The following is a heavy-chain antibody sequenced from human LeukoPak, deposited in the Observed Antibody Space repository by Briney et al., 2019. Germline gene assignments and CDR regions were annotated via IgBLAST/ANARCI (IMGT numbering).Heavy chain of an antibody. V-gene: IGHV4-39*07. J-gene: IGHJ6*03. CDR1: GGSINSSSYY. D-gene: IGHD3-10*01. CDR2: IYYSGST. Sequence: SETLSLTCTVSGGSINSSSYYWGWIRQPPGKGLEWIGSIYYSGSTYYNPSLKSRVTISVDTSKNQFSLKLSSVTAADTAVYYCARGRSYYYYYYYMDVWGKGTTVTVSS. CDR3: ARGRSYYYYYYYMDV.